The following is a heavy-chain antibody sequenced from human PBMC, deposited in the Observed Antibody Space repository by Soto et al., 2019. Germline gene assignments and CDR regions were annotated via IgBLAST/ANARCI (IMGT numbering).Heavy chain of an antibody. CDR2: IYSGGST. CDR1: GFTVSSNY. J-gene: IGHJ3*02. Sequence: GGSLRLSCAASGFTVSSNYMSWVRQAPGKGLEWVSVIYSGGSTYYADSVKGRFTISRHNSKNTLYLQMNSLRAEDTAVYYCASQETTREDAFDIWGQGTVVTVSS. CDR3: ASQETTREDAFDI. V-gene: IGHV3-53*04.